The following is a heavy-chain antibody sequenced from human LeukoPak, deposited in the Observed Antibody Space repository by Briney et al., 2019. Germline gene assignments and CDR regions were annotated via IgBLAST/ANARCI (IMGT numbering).Heavy chain of an antibody. Sequence: PGGSLRLSCAASGFTFGGAAVTWVRQAPGKGLEWVGIISSSRYSRTAPYATSVKARFSISRNDSKHIAYLQMNSLKTEDTAVYYGSRGVVEYGEWSMYNYCMDVWCRGPAVTVSS. CDR3: SRGVVEYGEWSMYNYCMDV. D-gene: IGHD4-17*01. J-gene: IGHJ6*02. CDR1: GFTFGGAA. CDR2: ISSSRYSRTA. V-gene: IGHV3-49*04.